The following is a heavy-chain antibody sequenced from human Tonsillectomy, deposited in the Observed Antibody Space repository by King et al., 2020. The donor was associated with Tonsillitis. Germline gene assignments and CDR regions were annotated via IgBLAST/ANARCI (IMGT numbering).Heavy chain of an antibody. CDR3: AKGSYCGTSSCYPPYYYNYMDV. Sequence: QLVQSGGGVVQPGRSLRLSCAASGFTFSSYGMHWVRQAPGKGLEWITLISYDGSNIYYADSVKGRFTISRDNSNNTLYLQMNSLRAEDTAVYYCAKGSYCGTSSCYPPYYYNYMDVWGKGTTVTVSS. V-gene: IGHV3-30*18. J-gene: IGHJ6*03. CDR2: ISYDGSNI. D-gene: IGHD2-21*01. CDR1: GFTFSSYG.